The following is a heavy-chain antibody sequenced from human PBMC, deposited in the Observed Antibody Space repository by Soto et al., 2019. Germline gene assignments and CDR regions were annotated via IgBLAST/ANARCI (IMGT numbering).Heavy chain of an antibody. V-gene: IGHV4-30-4*01. D-gene: IGHD3-3*01. CDR3: ARERMRFLEWTFFNWFDP. CDR2: IYYSGST. Sequence: SETLSLTCTVSGGSISSGDYYWSWIRQPPGKGLEWIGYIYYSGSTYYNPSLKSRVTISVDTSKNQFSLKLSSVTAADTAVYYCARERMRFLEWTFFNWFDPWGQGTLVTVSS. CDR1: GGSISSGDYY. J-gene: IGHJ5*02.